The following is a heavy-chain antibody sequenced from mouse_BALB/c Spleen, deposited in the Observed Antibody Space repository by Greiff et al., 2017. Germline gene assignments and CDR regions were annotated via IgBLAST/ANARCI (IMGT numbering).Heavy chain of an antibody. CDR1: AYPFPASW. D-gene: IGHD4-1*01. Sequence: QVQLQQPGAELVKPGPPVTLSSTPSAYPFPASWLHWVKPSPGQAFGWIGGINPSNGGTNYNEKSKRTATLTVDKSSSPAYMQLSSLTSEDAAVYYCTITGTSWYLDVWGAGTTVTVAS. V-gene: IGHV1S16*01. J-gene: IGHJ1*01. CDR3: TITGTSWYLDV. CDR2: INPSNGGT.